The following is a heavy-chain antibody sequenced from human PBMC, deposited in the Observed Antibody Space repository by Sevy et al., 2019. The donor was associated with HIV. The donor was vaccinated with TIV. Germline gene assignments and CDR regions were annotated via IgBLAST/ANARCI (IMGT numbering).Heavy chain of an antibody. CDR1: GGTFSSYA. D-gene: IGHD2-2*01. Sequence: ASVKVSCKASGGTFSSYAISWVRQAPGQGLGWMGGIIPIFGTANYAQKFQGRVTITADESTSTAYMELSSLRSEDTAVYYCARAVGYCSSTSCHWFDPWGQGTLVTVSS. V-gene: IGHV1-69*13. J-gene: IGHJ5*02. CDR3: ARAVGYCSSTSCHWFDP. CDR2: IIPIFGTA.